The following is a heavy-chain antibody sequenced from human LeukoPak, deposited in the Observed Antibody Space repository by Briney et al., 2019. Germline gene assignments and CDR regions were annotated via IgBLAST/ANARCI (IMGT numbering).Heavy chain of an antibody. J-gene: IGHJ3*02. V-gene: IGHV1-69*05. Sequence: SVKVSCKASGDTFSSYAISWVRQAPGQGLEWMGRIIPIFGTTNYAQKFQGRVTITTDESTSTAYMELSSLRSEDTAVYYCASGHSSGWADAFDIWGQGTMVTVSS. CDR1: GDTFSSYA. CDR2: IIPIFGTT. CDR3: ASGHSSGWADAFDI. D-gene: IGHD6-19*01.